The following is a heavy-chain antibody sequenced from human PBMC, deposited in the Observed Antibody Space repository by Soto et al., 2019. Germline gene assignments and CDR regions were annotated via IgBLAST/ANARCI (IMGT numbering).Heavy chain of an antibody. CDR1: GFTFSSYA. CDR2: ISYDGSNK. J-gene: IGHJ3*02. CDR3: ARASSGGAFDI. D-gene: IGHD6-19*01. V-gene: IGHV3-30-3*01. Sequence: GGSLRLSCAASGFTFSSYAMHWVRQAPGKGLEWVAVISYDGSNKYYADSVKGRFTISRDNSKNTLYLQMNSLRAEDTAVYYCARASSGGAFDIWGQGTMVTVSS.